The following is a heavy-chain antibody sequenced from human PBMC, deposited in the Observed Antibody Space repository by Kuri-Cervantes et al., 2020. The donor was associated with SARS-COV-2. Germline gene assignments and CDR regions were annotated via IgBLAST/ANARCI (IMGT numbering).Heavy chain of an antibody. J-gene: IGHJ4*02. CDR2: INPSGGST. CDR3: ARWPRYYDGLYYFDY. D-gene: IGHD3-22*01. Sequence: ASVKVSCKASGGTFSSYAISWVRQAPGQGLEWMGIINPSGGSTSYAQKFQGRVTMTRDTSTSTVYMELSSLRSEDTAVYYCARWPRYYDGLYYFDYWGQGTLVTVSS. V-gene: IGHV1-46*01. CDR1: GGTFSSYA.